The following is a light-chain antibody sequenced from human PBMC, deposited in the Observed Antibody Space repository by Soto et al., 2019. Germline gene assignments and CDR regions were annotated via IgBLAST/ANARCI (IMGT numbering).Light chain of an antibody. CDR1: QSINSIY. Sequence: VLVTQSPGILSLSPGERATLSCRASQSINSIYLAWHQQKPGQAPRLLIYGASNRATGIPDRVNGSGSGTDFTRTISRLQRADAAVYLFLQYGRAPPHTVGPGTKVDIK. CDR3: LQYGRAPPHT. CDR2: GAS. J-gene: IGKJ3*01. V-gene: IGKV3-20*01.